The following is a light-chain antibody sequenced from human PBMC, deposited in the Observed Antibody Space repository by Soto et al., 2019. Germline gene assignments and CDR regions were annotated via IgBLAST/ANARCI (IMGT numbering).Light chain of an antibody. Sequence: QSVLTQPPSASGTPGQRVIISFSGSTSNIGSNTVNWYQQFPGTAPKLLIYSNSQRPSGVPDRFSGSKSGTSASLAISGLQSEDEGDYYWAAWDDSLNGPIFGTGTKVTVL. CDR1: TSNIGSNT. V-gene: IGLV1-44*01. CDR3: AAWDDSLNGPI. CDR2: SNS. J-gene: IGLJ1*01.